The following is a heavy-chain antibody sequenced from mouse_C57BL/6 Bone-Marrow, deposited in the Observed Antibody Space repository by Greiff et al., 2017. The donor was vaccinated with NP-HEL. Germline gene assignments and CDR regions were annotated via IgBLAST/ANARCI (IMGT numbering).Heavy chain of an antibody. J-gene: IGHJ1*03. V-gene: IGHV1-52*01. CDR1: GYTFTSYW. D-gene: IGHD1-1*01. Sequence: VQLQQPGAELVRPGSSVKLSCKASGYTFTSYWMHWVKQRPIQGLEWIGNIDPSDSETHYNQKFKDKATLTVDKSSSTAYMQLSSLTSEDSAVYYCARGGDYVSNDGYFDVWGTGTTVTVSS. CDR2: IDPSDSET. CDR3: ARGGDYVSNDGYFDV.